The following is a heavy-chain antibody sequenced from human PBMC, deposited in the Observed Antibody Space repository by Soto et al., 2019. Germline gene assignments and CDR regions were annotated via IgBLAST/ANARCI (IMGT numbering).Heavy chain of an antibody. D-gene: IGHD3-10*01. CDR2: MNANVDAT. Sequence: ASVQVSNEGTGFTFSTNEIKWVRQAPGQGLQWMGWMNANVDATDSPQEFKGRVTMTWNASISTAYMELSNLKSDDTAVYYCAREVVDGSSLWLGPWGQGTLVTVSS. J-gene: IGHJ5*02. CDR3: AREVVDGSSLWLGP. CDR1: GFTFSTNE. V-gene: IGHV1-8*01.